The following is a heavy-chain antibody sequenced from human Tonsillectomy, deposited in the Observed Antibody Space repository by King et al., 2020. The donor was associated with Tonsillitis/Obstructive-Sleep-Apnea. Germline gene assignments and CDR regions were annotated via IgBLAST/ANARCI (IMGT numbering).Heavy chain of an antibody. D-gene: IGHD4-11*01. J-gene: IGHJ5*02. CDR1: GYSFTGYF. V-gene: IGHV5-10-1*01. CDR2: IDPSDSYT. Sequence: QLVQSGAEVKKPGASLRISCKGSGYSFTGYFITWVRQMPGKGLEWMGRIDPSDSYTTYSPSFQGHVTISADKSISTAYLQWTSLKASDTAMYYCARFLQSGWFDPWGQGTLVTVSS. CDR3: ARFLQSGWFDP.